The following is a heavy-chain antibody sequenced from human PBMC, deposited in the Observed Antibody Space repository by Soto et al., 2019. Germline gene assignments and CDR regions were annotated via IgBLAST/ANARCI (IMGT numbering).Heavy chain of an antibody. J-gene: IGHJ4*02. Sequence: QVQLVESGGGVVQPGRSLRLSCAASGFTFSDYTMHWVRQAPGKELEWVALMSSDGGNTHYTDSVKGRFTISRDNSKNTLYLHMDSLRPEDTTVYYCARDYGDGYYYFDLWGQGTLVTVSS. CDR1: GFTFSDYT. CDR3: ARDYGDGYYYFDL. CDR2: MSSDGGNT. D-gene: IGHD5-12*01. V-gene: IGHV3-30-3*01.